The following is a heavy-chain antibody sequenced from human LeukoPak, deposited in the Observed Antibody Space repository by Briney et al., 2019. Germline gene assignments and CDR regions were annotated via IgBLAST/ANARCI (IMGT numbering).Heavy chain of an antibody. V-gene: IGHV1-2*02. D-gene: IGHD3-10*01. CDR1: GYPFTGYY. CDR2: INPNSGFT. Sequence: ASVKVSCKASGYPFTGYYLHWVRQAPGQGLEWMGWINPNSGFTNYAQKFQGRVTMTRDTSISTAYMELSRLRSDDTAVYYCARPYYGSGSSSPVFDYWGQGTLVTVSS. J-gene: IGHJ4*02. CDR3: ARPYYGSGSSSPVFDY.